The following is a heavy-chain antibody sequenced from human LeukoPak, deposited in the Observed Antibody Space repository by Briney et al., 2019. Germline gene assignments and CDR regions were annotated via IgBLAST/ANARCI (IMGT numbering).Heavy chain of an antibody. CDR1: GFTFSSYA. V-gene: IGHV3-23*01. CDR3: AKGGDESSGYYDYFDY. Sequence: GGSLRLSCAASGFTFSSYAMSWVRQAPGKGLEWVSAISGSGGSTYYADSVKGRFTISRDNSKNTLYLQMNSLRAEDTAVYYCAKGGDESSGYYDYFDYWGQGTLVTVSS. CDR2: ISGSGGST. J-gene: IGHJ4*02. D-gene: IGHD3-22*01.